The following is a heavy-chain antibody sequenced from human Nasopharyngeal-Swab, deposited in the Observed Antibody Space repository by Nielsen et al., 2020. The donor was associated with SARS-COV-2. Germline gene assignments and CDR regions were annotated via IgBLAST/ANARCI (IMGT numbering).Heavy chain of an antibody. J-gene: IGHJ4*02. CDR2: ISYDGSNK. V-gene: IGHV3-30*18. D-gene: IGHD2-15*01. Sequence: GGSLRLSCAASGFTFSSYGMHWVRQAPGKGLEWVAVISYDGSNKYYADSVKGRFTISRDNSKNTLYLQMNSLRAEDTAVYYCAKRAATCPYWGQGTLVTVSS. CDR1: GFTFSSYG. CDR3: AKRAATCPY.